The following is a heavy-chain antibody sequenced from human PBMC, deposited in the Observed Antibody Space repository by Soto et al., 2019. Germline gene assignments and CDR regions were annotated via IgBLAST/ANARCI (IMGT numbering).Heavy chain of an antibody. V-gene: IGHV4-30-2*01. CDR3: ARVPSP. Sequence: HLPLQASGSGLVKPSQTLSLTCAVSGGSISSGDYSWSWIRQPPGKGLVWIGYIYHSGSTYYNPSLNSRVTISVDRSKNQFSLKLNSVTAADTAVYYCARVPSPWGQGTLVTVSS. J-gene: IGHJ5*02. CDR2: IYHSGST. CDR1: GGSISSGDYS.